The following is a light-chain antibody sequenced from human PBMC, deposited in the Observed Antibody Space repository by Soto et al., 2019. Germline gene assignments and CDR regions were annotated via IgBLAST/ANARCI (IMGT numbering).Light chain of an antibody. V-gene: IGKV3-20*01. J-gene: IGKJ3*01. CDR3: LQFGSSPLDI. CDR2: RAS. CDR1: QTISSSF. Sequence: EIVLTQSPGTLSLSPGERATLSCRASQTISSSFLAWYQQKPGQAPRLLIYRASRRAPGIPDRFSSSGSWTDFTLTISRLEPEDFAVYYCLQFGSSPLDIFGPGTKVEIK.